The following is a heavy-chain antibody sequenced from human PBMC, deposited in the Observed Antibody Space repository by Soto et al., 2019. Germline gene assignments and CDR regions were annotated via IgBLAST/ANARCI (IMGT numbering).Heavy chain of an antibody. V-gene: IGHV3-30*18. CDR1: GFTFSSYG. CDR3: VKERYAQLWLEDYGMDV. Sequence: QVPLVESGGGVVQPGRSLRLSCAASGFTFSSYGIHWVRQAPGKGLEWVALISYDGTDKYYADSVKGRFTISRDNFKNTLYLQMSSLGPEDTAVYYCVKERYAQLWLEDYGMDVWGQGTTVTV. D-gene: IGHD5-18*01. J-gene: IGHJ6*02. CDR2: ISYDGTDK.